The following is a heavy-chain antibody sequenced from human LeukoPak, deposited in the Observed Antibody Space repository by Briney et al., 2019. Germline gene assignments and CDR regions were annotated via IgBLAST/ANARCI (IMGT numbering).Heavy chain of an antibody. CDR1: GDSISSYY. CDR3: ARAAGYDSSAMDY. Sequence: PSGTLSLTCTVSGDSISSYYWSWIRQPPGKGLEWIGYIYYSGSTNYNPSLKSRVTMSVDTSKNQFSLKLSSVTAADTAVYYCARAAGYDSSAMDYWGQGTLVTVSS. D-gene: IGHD3-22*01. J-gene: IGHJ4*02. V-gene: IGHV4-59*01. CDR2: IYYSGST.